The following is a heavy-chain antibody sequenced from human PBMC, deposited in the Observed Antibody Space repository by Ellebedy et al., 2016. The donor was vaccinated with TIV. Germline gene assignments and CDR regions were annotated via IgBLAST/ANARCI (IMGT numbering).Heavy chain of an antibody. J-gene: IGHJ4*02. V-gene: IGHV4-59*08. CDR3: ARLSDFWSGYYFDY. CDR2: IYYSGST. Sequence: MPSETLSLTCTVSGGPISSYYWSWIRQLPGKGLEWIGYIYYSGSTNYNPSLKSRVTISVDTSKNQFSLKLSSVTAADTAVYYCARLSDFWSGYYFDYWGQGTLVTVSS. D-gene: IGHD3-3*01. CDR1: GGPISSYY.